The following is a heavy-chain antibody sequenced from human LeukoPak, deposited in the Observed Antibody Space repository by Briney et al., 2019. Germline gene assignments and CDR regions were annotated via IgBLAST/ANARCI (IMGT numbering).Heavy chain of an antibody. Sequence: PSETLSLTCTVSGGSISSYYWSWIRQSPGKELEWIGNIYDSGDMYDSVSTNYNPSLKSRVTISVDTSKNQFSLNLSSVTAADTAVYYCARLKGTFWSGYQTTNWFDPWGQGILVTVSS. CDR3: ARLKGTFWSGYQTTNWFDP. CDR1: GGSISSYY. D-gene: IGHD3-3*01. J-gene: IGHJ5*02. CDR2: IYDSGDMYDSVST. V-gene: IGHV4-59*01.